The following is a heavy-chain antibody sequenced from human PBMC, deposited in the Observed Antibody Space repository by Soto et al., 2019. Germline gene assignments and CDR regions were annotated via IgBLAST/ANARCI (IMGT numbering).Heavy chain of an antibody. Sequence: GGSLRLSCAASGFTFSSSGMHWVRQAPGKGLEWVAVISYAGRNTYYADSVKGRFTISRDNSKNTFYLQMNSLRAEDTAVYYCARAGETIVYAPAALDYWGQGPLVTVS. D-gene: IGHD2-2*01. V-gene: IGHV3-30*03. CDR1: GFTFSSSG. CDR2: ISYAGRNT. CDR3: ARAGETIVYAPAALDY. J-gene: IGHJ4*02.